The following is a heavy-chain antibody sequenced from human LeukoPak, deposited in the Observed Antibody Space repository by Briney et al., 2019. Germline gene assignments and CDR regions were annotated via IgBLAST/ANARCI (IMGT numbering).Heavy chain of an antibody. D-gene: IGHD4-17*01. CDR3: AKEGGDYVYYFDY. V-gene: IGHV3-23*01. J-gene: IGHJ4*02. CDR2: ISVSGGST. CDR1: GFTFSSYA. Sequence: GGSLRLSCAASGFTFSSYAMSWVRQAPGKGLEWVSAISVSGGSTYYADSAKGRFTISRDNSKNTLYLQMNSLRAEDTAIYYCAKEGGDYVYYFDYWGQGTLVTVSS.